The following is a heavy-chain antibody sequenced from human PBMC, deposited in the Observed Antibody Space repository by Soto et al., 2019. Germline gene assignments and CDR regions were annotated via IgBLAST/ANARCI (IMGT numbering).Heavy chain of an antibody. J-gene: IGHJ3*02. CDR3: ARIGGSYGAYAFDI. Sequence: LSLTCAASGFTFSSYWMSWVRQAPGKGLEWVANIKQDGSEKYYVDSVKGRFTISRDNAKNSLYLQMNSLRAEDTAVYYCARIGGSYGAYAFDIWGQGTMVTVSS. CDR2: IKQDGSEK. D-gene: IGHD1-26*01. CDR1: GFTFSSYW. V-gene: IGHV3-7*01.